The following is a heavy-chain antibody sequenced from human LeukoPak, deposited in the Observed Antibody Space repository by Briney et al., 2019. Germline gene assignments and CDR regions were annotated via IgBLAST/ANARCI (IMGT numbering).Heavy chain of an antibody. D-gene: IGHD3-16*01. CDR3: AKEGGIDPGVFDI. J-gene: IGHJ3*02. CDR1: GFTFSSYA. V-gene: IGHV3-30*04. CDR2: VSDVGRDK. Sequence: GGSLRLSCAASGFTFSSYAMHWVRQAPGEGLEWVALVSDVGRDKFYSGSVKGRFTTSRTNTKNSLYLEMNSLRTEDSAVYYCAKEGGIDPGVFDIWGQGTMVTVSS.